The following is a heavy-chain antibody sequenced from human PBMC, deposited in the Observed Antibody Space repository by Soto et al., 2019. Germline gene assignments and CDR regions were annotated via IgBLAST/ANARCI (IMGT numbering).Heavy chain of an antibody. CDR2: MNPNSGDT. J-gene: IGHJ6*03. V-gene: IGHV1-2*02. CDR1: GYTFSDYY. D-gene: IGHD5-12*01. CDR3: AGQSGGATATLDYYYFYMDV. Sequence: QVQLVQSGAEVKKPGASVTVSCKASGYTFSDYYLHWVRQAPGQGPEWMGWMNPNSGDTKYAQKFQGRVTRARDTSIRTSFMERNRVKAADAAVYYCAGQSGGATATLDYYYFYMDVWGKGTTVTVSS.